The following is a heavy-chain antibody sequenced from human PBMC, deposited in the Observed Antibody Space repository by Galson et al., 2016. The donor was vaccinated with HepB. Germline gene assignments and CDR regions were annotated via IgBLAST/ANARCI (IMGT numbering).Heavy chain of an antibody. D-gene: IGHD6-25*01. CDR3: AKGSGDSFDH. CDR2: ISGRGTRT. J-gene: IGHJ4*02. Sequence: SLRLSCAASGFTFSNCAMYWVRQAPGKGLEWVSTISGRGTRTYYADSVKGRFTISRDNSKNTLYLQMNSLRAEDTAVYYCAKGSGDSFDHWGRGTLVTVSS. V-gene: IGHV3-23*01. CDR1: GFTFSNCA.